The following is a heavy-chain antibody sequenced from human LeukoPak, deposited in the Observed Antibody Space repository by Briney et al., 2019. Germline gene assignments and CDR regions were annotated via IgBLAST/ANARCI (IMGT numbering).Heavy chain of an antibody. CDR3: ARDWAWGGFDH. CDR2: IKTDGSTT. D-gene: IGHD3-16*01. V-gene: IGHV3-74*01. Sequence: GGSLRLSCAGSGFVFSTYWMHWVRQAPGKGLAWVSRIKTDGSTTYYADSVKGRFTVSRDNAKNTLYLQMSSLRAEDTAVYYCARDWAWGGFDHWGQGALVTVSP. CDR1: GFVFSTYW. J-gene: IGHJ4*02.